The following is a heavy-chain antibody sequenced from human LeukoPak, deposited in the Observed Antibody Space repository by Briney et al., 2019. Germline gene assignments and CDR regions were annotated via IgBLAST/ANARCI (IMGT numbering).Heavy chain of an antibody. J-gene: IGHJ6*02. CDR2: IIPIFGTA. D-gene: IGHD7-27*01. CDR3: ARDVSLGNSRHYGMDV. CDR1: GGTFSSYA. V-gene: IGHV1-69*13. Sequence: ASVKVSCKASGGTFSSYAISWVRQAPGQGLEWMGGIIPIFGTANYAQKFQGRVTITADESTSTAYMELSSLRSEDTAVYYCARDVSLGNSRHYGMDVWGQGTTVSVSS.